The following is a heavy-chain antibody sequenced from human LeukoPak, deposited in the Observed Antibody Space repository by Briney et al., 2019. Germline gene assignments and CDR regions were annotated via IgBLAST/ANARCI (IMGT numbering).Heavy chain of an antibody. J-gene: IGHJ4*02. CDR1: VGSISSGYYY. V-gene: IGHV4-30-4*01. D-gene: IGHD3-3*01. CDR2: IYYSGST. CDR3: ARVGYDFWSGYYGAYFDY. Sequence: SESLSLTCTVSVGSISSGYYYWSWIRQPPGKGLEWIGYIYYSGSTYYNPSLKSRVTISVDTSKNQFSLKLSSVTAADTAVYYCARVGYDFWSGYYGAYFDYWGQGTLVTVSS.